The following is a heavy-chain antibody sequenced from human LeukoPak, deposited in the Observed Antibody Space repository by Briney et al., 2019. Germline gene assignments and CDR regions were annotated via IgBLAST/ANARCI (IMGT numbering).Heavy chain of an antibody. V-gene: IGHV3-23*01. Sequence: GGSLRLSCAVSGFTVSGDYMSWLRQAPGRGLEWVSVISGSGGSTYYADSVKGRFTISRDNSKNTLYLQMNSLRAEDTAVYYCAKEDVVPAAPFDYWGQGTLVTVSS. CDR2: ISGSGGST. D-gene: IGHD2-2*01. CDR1: GFTVSGDY. J-gene: IGHJ4*02. CDR3: AKEDVVPAAPFDY.